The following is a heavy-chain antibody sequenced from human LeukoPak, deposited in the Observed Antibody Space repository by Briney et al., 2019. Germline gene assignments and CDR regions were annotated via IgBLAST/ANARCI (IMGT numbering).Heavy chain of an antibody. Sequence: GGSLTLSCAASGFTFSSYGMHWVRQAPGKGLEWVAFIRYDGSNKYYADSVKGRFTISRDNSKNTLYLQMNSLRAEDTAVYYCAKPKAFLEWFPSYFDYWGQGTLVTVSS. CDR3: AKPKAFLEWFPSYFDY. CDR2: IRYDGSNK. CDR1: GFTFSSYG. J-gene: IGHJ4*02. V-gene: IGHV3-30*02. D-gene: IGHD3-3*01.